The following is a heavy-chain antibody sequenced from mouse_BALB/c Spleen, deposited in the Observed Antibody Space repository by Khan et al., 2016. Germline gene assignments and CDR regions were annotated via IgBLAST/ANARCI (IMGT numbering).Heavy chain of an antibody. CDR2: IFPSDSYT. CDR1: GYTFTSYW. V-gene: IGHV1-69*02. J-gene: IGHJ3*01. D-gene: IGHD2-4*01. CDR3: TRGESTMIRGFAY. Sequence: QVQLQQPGAELVRPGASVKLSCKASGYTFTSYWINWMKQRPGQGLEWIGNIFPSDSYTNYNQKFKDKATLTVDKSSSTAYMQLSSPTSADSAIYYGTRGESTMIRGFAYWGQGTLVTVSA.